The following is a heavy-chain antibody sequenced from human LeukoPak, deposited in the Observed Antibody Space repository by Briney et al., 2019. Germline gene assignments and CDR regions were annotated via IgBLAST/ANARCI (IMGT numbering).Heavy chain of an antibody. V-gene: IGHV3-74*01. Sequence: GGSLRLSCAASGFTFSSNWMHWVRQGPGKGLVWVSRIDTDGSGTSYADSVKGRFTISRDNAKNTLYLQMNSLRAEDTAVYYCARDISSGYYDAFDIWGQGTMVTVSS. J-gene: IGHJ3*02. CDR1: GFTFSSNW. CDR2: IDTDGSGT. D-gene: IGHD3-22*01. CDR3: ARDISSGYYDAFDI.